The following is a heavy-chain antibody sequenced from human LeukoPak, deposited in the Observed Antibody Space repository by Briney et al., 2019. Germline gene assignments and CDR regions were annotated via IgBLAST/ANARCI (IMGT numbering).Heavy chain of an antibody. J-gene: IGHJ5*02. CDR3: ARDRSENDFWSGYYKGSNWFDP. D-gene: IGHD3-3*01. V-gene: IGHV3-11*06. CDR2: ISPSGSDI. Sequence: PGGSLRLSCTASGFTFRDLYMSWIRQAPGKGLEFVSYISPSGSDIIYADSVKGRFTISRDNAKNSLYLQMNSLRAEDTAVYYCARDRSENDFWSGYYKGSNWFDPWGQGTLVTVSS. CDR1: GFTFRDLY.